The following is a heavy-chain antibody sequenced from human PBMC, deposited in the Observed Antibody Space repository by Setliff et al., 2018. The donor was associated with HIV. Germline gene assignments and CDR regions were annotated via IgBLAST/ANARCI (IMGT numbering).Heavy chain of an antibody. Sequence: GGSLRLSCAASGFAFSYNTMHWVRQAPGKGLEYVSGITGSGGSIFYADAVRGRFTISRDNSGDMLFLQMASLRPEDMAVYYCVRDTPGSDNAFDIWGQGTMVTVSS. V-gene: IGHV3-64*02. J-gene: IGHJ3*02. D-gene: IGHD2-21*01. CDR3: VRDTPGSDNAFDI. CDR1: GFAFSYNT. CDR2: ITGSGGSI.